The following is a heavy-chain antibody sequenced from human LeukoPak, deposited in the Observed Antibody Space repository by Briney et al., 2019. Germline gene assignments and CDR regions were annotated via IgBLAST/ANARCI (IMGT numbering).Heavy chain of an antibody. Sequence: PSETLSLTCTVSGGSITSSDYWWAWIRLPPGRGLEWIGSIYYSGSTYYNPPLKSRATISVDTSKNQFSLKLSSVTAADAAVYFCARRSSSWYYFEDWGQGTLVTLSS. V-gene: IGHV4-39*07. CDR1: GGSITSSDYW. CDR3: ARRSSSWYYFED. J-gene: IGHJ4*02. D-gene: IGHD6-13*01. CDR2: IYYSGST.